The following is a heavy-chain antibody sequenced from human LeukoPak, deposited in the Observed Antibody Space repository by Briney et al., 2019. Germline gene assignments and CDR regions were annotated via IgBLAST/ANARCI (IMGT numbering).Heavy chain of an antibody. CDR2: ISYDGSNK. CDR3: ARNGIAAAGILDH. V-gene: IGHV3-30*04. J-gene: IGHJ4*02. D-gene: IGHD6-13*01. Sequence: PGGSLRLSCAASGFTFSSYAMHWVRQAPGKGLEWVAVISYDGSNKYYADSVKGRFTISRDNSKNTLYLQMNSLRAEDTAVYYCARNGIAAAGILDHWGQGTLVTVSS. CDR1: GFTFSSYA.